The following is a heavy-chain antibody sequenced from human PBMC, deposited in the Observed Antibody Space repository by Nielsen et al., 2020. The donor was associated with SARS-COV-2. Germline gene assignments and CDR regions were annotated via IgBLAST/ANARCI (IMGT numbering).Heavy chain of an antibody. J-gene: IGHJ6*02. D-gene: IGHD4-11*01. CDR3: ARDYTDNYYGMDV. V-gene: IGHV4-31*01. CDR1: GGSISSGGYY. Sequence: LRLSCTVSGGSISSGGYYWSWIRQHPGKGLEWIGYIYYSGSTYYNPSLKSQVTISVDTSKNQFSLKLSSVTAADTAVYYCARDYTDNYYGMDVWGQGTTVTVSS. CDR2: IYYSGST.